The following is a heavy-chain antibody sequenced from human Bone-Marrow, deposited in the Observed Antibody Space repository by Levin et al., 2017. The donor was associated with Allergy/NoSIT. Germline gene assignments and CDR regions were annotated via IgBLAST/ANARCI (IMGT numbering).Heavy chain of an antibody. CDR1: GFSFTSYN. V-gene: IGHV3-21*01. D-gene: IGHD1-26*01. CDR2: IRSSTRHI. CDR3: ARSDRVWPSFSGSDW. Sequence: KAGGSLRLSCAASGFSFTSYNMNWVRQAPGKGLEWVSTIRSSTRHIYYADAVKGRFTISRDNAKNSLYLQMDSLRAEDTAVYYCARSDRVWPSFSGSDWWGQGTLVTVSS. J-gene: IGHJ4*02.